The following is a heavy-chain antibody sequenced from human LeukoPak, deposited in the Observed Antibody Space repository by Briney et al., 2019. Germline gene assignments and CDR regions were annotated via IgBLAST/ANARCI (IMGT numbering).Heavy chain of an antibody. Sequence: GGSLRLSCAASGFTFSSYGMHWVRQAPGKGLEWVAFIRYDGSNKYYADSVKGRSTISRDNSKNTLYLQMNSLRAEDTAVYYCARFGYSSTTVGPFAFDYWGQGTLVTVSS. J-gene: IGHJ4*02. V-gene: IGHV3-30*02. D-gene: IGHD6-13*01. CDR2: IRYDGSNK. CDR1: GFTFSSYG. CDR3: ARFGYSSTTVGPFAFDY.